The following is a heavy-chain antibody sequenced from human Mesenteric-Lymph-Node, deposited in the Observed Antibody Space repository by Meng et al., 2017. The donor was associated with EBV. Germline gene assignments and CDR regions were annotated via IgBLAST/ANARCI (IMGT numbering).Heavy chain of an antibody. J-gene: IGHJ2*01. CDR3: ARGSWSDPVGLDP. CDR2: IYYSGSP. Sequence: HLQSSAPRRLNPPQTLSLTCTVSGVSISSGDYYWSWVRQPPGKGLEWIGYIYYSGSPYSDPSLKSRLTISVDTSKNQFSLKLNSVTAADTAVYYCARGSWSDPVGLDPWGRGTLVTVSS. V-gene: IGHV4-30-4*01. D-gene: IGHD2-15*01. CDR1: GVSISSGDYY.